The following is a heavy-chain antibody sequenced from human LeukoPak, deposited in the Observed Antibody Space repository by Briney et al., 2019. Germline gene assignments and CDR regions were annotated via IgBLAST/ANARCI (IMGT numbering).Heavy chain of an antibody. CDR3: ARDVTNSGYDSGDY. Sequence: SETLSLTCTVSGGSISSGSYYWSWIRQPAGKGLEWIGRIYTSGSTNYNPSLKSRVTISVDTSKNQFSLKLSPVTAADTAVYYCARDVTNSGYDSGDYWGQGTLVTVSS. CDR1: GGSISSGSYY. J-gene: IGHJ4*02. V-gene: IGHV4-61*02. D-gene: IGHD5-12*01. CDR2: IYTSGST.